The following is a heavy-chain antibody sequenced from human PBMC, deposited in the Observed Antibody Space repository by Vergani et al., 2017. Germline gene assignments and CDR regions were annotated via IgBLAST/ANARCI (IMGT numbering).Heavy chain of an antibody. Sequence: QVQLQQSGPGLVKPSQTLSLTCAISGDSVSSNSAAWNWIRQSPSRGLEWLGRTYYRSKWYNDYAVSVKSRITINPDTSKNQFSLQLNSVTPEDTAVYYCARVKGYCGGDCYISPGLMAIYYFDYWGQGTLVTVSS. J-gene: IGHJ4*02. CDR1: GDSVSSNSAA. V-gene: IGHV6-1*01. D-gene: IGHD2-21*02. CDR3: ARVKGYCGGDCYISPGLMAIYYFDY. CDR2: TYYRSKWYN.